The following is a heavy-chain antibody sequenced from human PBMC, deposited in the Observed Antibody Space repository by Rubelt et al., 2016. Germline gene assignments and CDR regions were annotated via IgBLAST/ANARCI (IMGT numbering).Heavy chain of an antibody. Sequence: EVQMVESGGGLVQPGGSLRLSCAASGFTFSTYWMNWVRQAPGKGLVWVSRINSDGSITAYADSVKGRFTISRDNAKNSLCVQMDSLRVDDTAVYYCARQVRGAGNYGLDGWGQGTPVTVSS. V-gene: IGHV3-74*01. D-gene: IGHD3-10*01. CDR1: GFTFSTYW. CDR3: ARQVRGAGNYGLDG. CDR2: INSDGSIT. J-gene: IGHJ6*02.